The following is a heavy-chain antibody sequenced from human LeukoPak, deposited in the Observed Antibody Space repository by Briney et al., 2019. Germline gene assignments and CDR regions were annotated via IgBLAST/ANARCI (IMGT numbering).Heavy chain of an antibody. Sequence: GGSLRLSCAASRFTFSNYGMHWVRQAPGKGLEWVAVIWYDGSNKYYADSVKGRFTISRDNSKNTLYLQMNSLRAEDTAVHYCARGRGYDSGTYNYAFSDYWGQGTLVTVSS. D-gene: IGHD3-22*01. CDR1: RFTFSNYG. V-gene: IGHV3-33*01. CDR3: ARGRGYDSGTYNYAFSDY. J-gene: IGHJ4*02. CDR2: IWYDGSNK.